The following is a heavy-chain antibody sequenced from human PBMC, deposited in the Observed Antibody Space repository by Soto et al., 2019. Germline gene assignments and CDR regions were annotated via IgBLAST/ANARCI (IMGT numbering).Heavy chain of an antibody. V-gene: IGHV1-18*04. Sequence: QVQLVQSGAEVKKPGASVKVSCTASGYTFTSYGISWVRQAPGQRLEWMGWISAYNGNTNYEQKLQGRVTMTTDTSTSPAYMELRSLRYDDTAVYYCARYPRTYGDYVFYYGMDVWGQGTTVTVSS. CDR3: ARYPRTYGDYVFYYGMDV. D-gene: IGHD4-17*01. CDR2: ISAYNGNT. CDR1: GYTFTSYG. J-gene: IGHJ6*02.